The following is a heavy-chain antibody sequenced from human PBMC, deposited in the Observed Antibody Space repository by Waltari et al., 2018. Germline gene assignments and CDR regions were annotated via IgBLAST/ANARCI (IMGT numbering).Heavy chain of an antibody. CDR1: GAPLRGNYW. Sequence: QLQFQESGPGLVKPSGTLSLPCAVSGAPLRGNYWWSWVRHSPQKGLEWIGQIHRSGRTNYNPSFGSRVTVSGDTSNNKFSLKVTSATAADTAVYYCARDRGRGLYLDTWGPGTLVTVSP. D-gene: IGHD2-15*01. V-gene: IGHV4-4*02. CDR3: ARDRGRGLYLDT. CDR2: IHRSGRT. J-gene: IGHJ5*02.